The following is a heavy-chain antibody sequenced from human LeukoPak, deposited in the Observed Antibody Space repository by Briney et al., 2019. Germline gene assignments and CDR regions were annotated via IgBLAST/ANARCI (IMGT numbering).Heavy chain of an antibody. Sequence: ASVKVSCKVSGYTLTELSMHWVRQAPGKGLEWMGGFDPEDGETIYAQKFQGRVTMTEDTSTDTAYMELSRLRSDDTAVYYCARSSRGNIAAAFNFDYWGQGTLVTVSS. CDR2: FDPEDGET. J-gene: IGHJ4*02. CDR1: GYTLTELS. D-gene: IGHD6-13*01. CDR3: ARSSRGNIAAAFNFDY. V-gene: IGHV1-24*01.